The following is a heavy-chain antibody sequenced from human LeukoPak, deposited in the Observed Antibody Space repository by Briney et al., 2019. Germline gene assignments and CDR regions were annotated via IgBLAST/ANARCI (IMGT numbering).Heavy chain of an antibody. CDR3: ARDEGVVVTSKTFDY. CDR1: GFTFSSYS. Sequence: GGSLRLSCAASGFTFSSYSTNWVRQAPGKGLEWVSSISSSSSYIYYADSVKGRFTISRDNAKNSLYLQMNSLRAEDTAVYYCARDEGVVVTSKTFDYWGQGTLVTVSS. D-gene: IGHD2-21*02. V-gene: IGHV3-21*01. J-gene: IGHJ4*02. CDR2: ISSSSSYI.